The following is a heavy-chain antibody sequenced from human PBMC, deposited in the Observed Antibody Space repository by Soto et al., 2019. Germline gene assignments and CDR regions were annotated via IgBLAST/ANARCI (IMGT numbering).Heavy chain of an antibody. CDR3: ASIAAAGVGGYYYYGMDV. D-gene: IGHD6-13*01. Sequence: ASVKVSCKASGYTFTSYGISWVRQAPGQGLEWMGWISAYNGNTNYAQKLQGRVTMTTDTSTSTAYMELRSLRSDDTAVYYCASIAAAGVGGYYYYGMDVWGQGTTVTVSS. J-gene: IGHJ6*02. CDR1: GYTFTSYG. V-gene: IGHV1-18*01. CDR2: ISAYNGNT.